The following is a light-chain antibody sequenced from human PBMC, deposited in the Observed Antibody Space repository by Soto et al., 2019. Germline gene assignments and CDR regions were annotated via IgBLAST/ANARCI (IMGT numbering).Light chain of an antibody. CDR3: QQYGSSPIT. CDR1: QSVSSN. J-gene: IGKJ5*01. CDR2: AAS. V-gene: IGKV3-15*01. Sequence: IVLTQSPATLSVSPGERATLSCRASQSVSSNLAWYQQKPGQAPRLLIYAASTRATGIPARFSGSGSGTEFTLTISSLQSEDFAVYYCQQYGSSPITFGQGTRLEIK.